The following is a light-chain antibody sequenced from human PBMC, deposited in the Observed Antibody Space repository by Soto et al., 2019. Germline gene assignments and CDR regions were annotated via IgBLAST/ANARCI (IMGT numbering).Light chain of an antibody. V-gene: IGKV1-6*01. CDR3: LQDYGDSWT. J-gene: IGKJ1*01. CDR1: RAVGSD. Sequence: QMTQSPSSLSASVGEKIIITCRASRAVGSDVSWYQQKPGQAPKLLIYAASNLYTGVPSRFSGSRSGTECTLTISSLQPEDFASYYCLQDYGDSWTFGQGTKVEIE. CDR2: AAS.